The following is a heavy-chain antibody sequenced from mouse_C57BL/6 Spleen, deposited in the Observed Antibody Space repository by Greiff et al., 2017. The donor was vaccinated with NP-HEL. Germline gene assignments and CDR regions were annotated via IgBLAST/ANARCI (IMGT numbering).Heavy chain of an antibody. J-gene: IGHJ2*01. V-gene: IGHV1-69*01. CDR3: ARRALYYGNPFDY. Sequence: QVQLQQPGAELVMPGASVKLSCKASGYTFTSYWMHWVKQRPGQGLEWIGEIDPSDSYPNYNQKFKGKSTLTVDKSSSTAYMQLSSLTSEDSAVYYWARRALYYGNPFDYWGQGTTLTVSS. D-gene: IGHD2-1*01. CDR2: IDPSDSYP. CDR1: GYTFTSYW.